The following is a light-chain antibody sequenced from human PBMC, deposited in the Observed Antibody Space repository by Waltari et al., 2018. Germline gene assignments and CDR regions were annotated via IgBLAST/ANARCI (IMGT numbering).Light chain of an antibody. J-gene: IGKJ4*01. V-gene: IGKV3-11*01. CDR1: QSDSSY. CDR3: QQRSNWPLT. CDR2: GAS. Sequence: EIVLTQSPDTLALPPGERATLSCRASQSDSSYLAWYQQKRGQAPRLLIYGASNRATGIPARFSGSGSGTDFTLTISTLEPEDFAVYYCQQRSNWPLTFGGGTKMEIK.